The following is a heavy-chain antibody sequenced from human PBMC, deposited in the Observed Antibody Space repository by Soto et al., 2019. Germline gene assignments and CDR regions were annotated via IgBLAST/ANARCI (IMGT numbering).Heavy chain of an antibody. CDR2: ISWNSGSI. CDR3: AKDIAAAGRSSFDY. D-gene: IGHD6-13*01. J-gene: IGHJ4*02. CDR1: GFTFDDYA. Sequence: EVQLVESGGGLVQPGRSLRLACAASGFTFDDYAMHWVRQAPGKGLGWVSGISWNSGSIGYADSVKGRFTISRDNAKNSLYLQMNSLRAEDTALYYCAKDIAAAGRSSFDYWGQGTLVTVSS. V-gene: IGHV3-9*01.